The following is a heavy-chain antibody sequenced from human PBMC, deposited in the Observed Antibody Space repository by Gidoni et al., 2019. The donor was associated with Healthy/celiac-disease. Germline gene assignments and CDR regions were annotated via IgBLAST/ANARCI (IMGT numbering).Heavy chain of an antibody. Sequence: QLQLQESGPGLVKPSETLSLTCPFSGCSIRSRSYYWGWIRQPPGKGLEWIGSIYYGGSTYYNPSLKSRVTISVDTSKNQFSLKLSSVTAADTAVYYCAREAKESTDYYYYGMDVWGQGTTVTVSS. CDR3: AREAKESTDYYYYGMDV. CDR1: GCSIRSRSYY. V-gene: IGHV4-39*07. J-gene: IGHJ6*02. CDR2: IYYGGST.